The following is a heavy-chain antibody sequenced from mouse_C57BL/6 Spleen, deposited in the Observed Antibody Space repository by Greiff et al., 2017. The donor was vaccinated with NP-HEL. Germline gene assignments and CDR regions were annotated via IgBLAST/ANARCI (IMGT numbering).Heavy chain of an antibody. Sequence: VQLQQSGAELVRPGASVKLSCKASGYTFTDYYINWVKQRPGQGLEWIARIYPGSGNTYYNEKFKGKATLTAEKSSSTAYMQLSSLTSEDSAVYFCARWDGYYCDYWGQGTTLTVSS. J-gene: IGHJ2*01. D-gene: IGHD2-3*01. CDR1: GYTFTDYY. CDR2: IYPGSGNT. V-gene: IGHV1-76*01. CDR3: ARWDGYYCDY.